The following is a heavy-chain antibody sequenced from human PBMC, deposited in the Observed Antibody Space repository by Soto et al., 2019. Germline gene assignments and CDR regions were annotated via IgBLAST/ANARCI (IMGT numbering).Heavy chain of an antibody. D-gene: IGHD6-13*01. CDR2: IIPIFGTA. V-gene: IGHV1-69*13. Sequence: SVKVSCKASGGTFSSYAISWVRQAPGQGLEWMGGIIPIFGTANYAQKFQGRVTITADESTSTAYLELSSLRSEATAVYYCASPAPSRIAAAGTGDHYFDYWGQGNLVTVSS. J-gene: IGHJ4*02. CDR3: ASPAPSRIAAAGTGDHYFDY. CDR1: GGTFSSYA.